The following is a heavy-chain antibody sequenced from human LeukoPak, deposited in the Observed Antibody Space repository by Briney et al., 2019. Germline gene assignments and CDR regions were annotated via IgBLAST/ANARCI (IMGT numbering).Heavy chain of an antibody. CDR1: GGPISSGSYY. J-gene: IGHJ4*02. CDR3: ARGAYYYGSGKIFDY. D-gene: IGHD3-10*01. CDR2: IYTSGST. V-gene: IGHV4-61*02. Sequence: PSETLSLTCTVSGGPISSGSYYWSWIRQPAGKGLEWIGRIYTSGSTNYNPSLKSRVTMSVDTSKNQFSLKLSSVTAADTAVYYCARGAYYYGSGKIFDYWGQGTLVTVSS.